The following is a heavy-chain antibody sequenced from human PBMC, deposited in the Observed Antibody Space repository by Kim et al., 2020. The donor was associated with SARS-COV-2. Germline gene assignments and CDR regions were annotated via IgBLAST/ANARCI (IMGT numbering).Heavy chain of an antibody. D-gene: IGHD2-21*01. V-gene: IGHV3-53*01. CDR2: IYSGGST. CDR1: GFTVSSNY. J-gene: IGHJ6*02. Sequence: GGSLRLSCAASGFTVSSNYMSWVRQAPGKGLEWVSVIYSGGSTYYADSVKGRFTISRDNSKNTLYLQMNSLRAEDTAVYYCARDYRWVHIGYGMDVWGQGTTVTVSS. CDR3: ARDYRWVHIGYGMDV.